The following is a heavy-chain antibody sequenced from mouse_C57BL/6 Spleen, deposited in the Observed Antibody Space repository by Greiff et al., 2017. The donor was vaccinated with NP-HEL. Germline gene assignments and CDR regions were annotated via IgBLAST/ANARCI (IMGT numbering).Heavy chain of an antibody. Sequence: QVQLQQSGAELVRPGTSVKMSCKASGYTFTNYWIGWAKQRPGHGLEWIGDIYPGGGYTNYNEKFKGKATLTADKSSSTAYMQFSSLTSEDSAIYYCARTIYYGSSPYFDYWGQGTTLTVSS. V-gene: IGHV1-63*01. CDR1: GYTFTNYW. CDR2: IYPGGGYT. D-gene: IGHD1-1*01. CDR3: ARTIYYGSSPYFDY. J-gene: IGHJ2*01.